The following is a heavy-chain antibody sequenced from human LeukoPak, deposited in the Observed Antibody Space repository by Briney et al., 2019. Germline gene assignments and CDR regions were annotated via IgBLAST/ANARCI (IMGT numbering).Heavy chain of an antibody. CDR2: IHKAGSTI. V-gene: IGHV3-48*01. Sequence: GGPLRLSCAASGFTFSSYSLNWVRQAPGKGLEWVSYIHKAGSTIFYADSVKGRFTISRDNAKNSLYLQMNNLRVEDTAIYYCTRDPHALDYWGQGTQVTVSS. J-gene: IGHJ4*02. CDR1: GFTFSSYS. CDR3: TRDPHALDY.